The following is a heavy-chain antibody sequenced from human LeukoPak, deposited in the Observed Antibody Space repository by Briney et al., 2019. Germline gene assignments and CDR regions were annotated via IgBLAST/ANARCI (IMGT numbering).Heavy chain of an antibody. J-gene: IGHJ4*02. Sequence: PGGSLRLSCAASGFTFSSYWMSWVRQAPGKGLEWVANIKQDGSEKYYVDSVKGRFTISRDNAKNSLYLQMNSLRAEDTAVYYWAGLDSTGYGGGGDYWGQGTLVTVSS. CDR3: AGLDSTGYGGGGDY. V-gene: IGHV3-7*01. D-gene: IGHD3-9*01. CDR1: GFTFSSYW. CDR2: IKQDGSEK.